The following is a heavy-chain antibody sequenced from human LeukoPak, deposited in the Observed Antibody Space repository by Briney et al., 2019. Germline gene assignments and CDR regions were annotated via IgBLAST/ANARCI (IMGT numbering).Heavy chain of an antibody. CDR3: AKDHRRGGSGSYTKSSFDY. J-gene: IGHJ4*02. D-gene: IGHD3-10*01. CDR2: ISYDGSNK. V-gene: IGHV3-30*18. Sequence: GGSLRLSCAASGFTFSSYAMSWVRQAPGKGLEWVAVISYDGSNKYYADSVKGRFTISRDNSKNTLYLQMNSLRAEDTAVYYCAKDHRRGGSGSYTKSSFDYWGQGTLVTVSS. CDR1: GFTFSSYA.